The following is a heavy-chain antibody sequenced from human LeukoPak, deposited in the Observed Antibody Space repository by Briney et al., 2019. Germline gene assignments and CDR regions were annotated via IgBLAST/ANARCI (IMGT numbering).Heavy chain of an antibody. CDR1: GYTFTGNF. CDR2: INPNNGDT. CDR3: ARTRGTHISMAYLDS. Sequence: ASVKVSCKTSGYTFTGNFMHWVRQAPGQGPEWMGWINPNNGDTNYAQKFQGRVTMTRVTSITTAYMELSSLRSDDTAVYYCARTRGTHISMAYLDSWGQGTLVAVSS. D-gene: IGHD2/OR15-2a*01. J-gene: IGHJ4*02. V-gene: IGHV1-2*02.